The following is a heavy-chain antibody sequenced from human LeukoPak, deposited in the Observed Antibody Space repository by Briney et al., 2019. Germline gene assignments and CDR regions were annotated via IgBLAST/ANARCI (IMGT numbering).Heavy chain of an antibody. J-gene: IGHJ4*02. CDR1: GFTFSSYA. V-gene: IGHV3-23*01. CDR2: VSGGGSST. D-gene: IGHD6-19*01. Sequence: GGPLRLSCAASGFTFSSYAMTWVRQAPGKGLEWVSVVSGGGSSTYYADSVKGRFIISRDNSENTLYLQMNSLRAEDTAIYYCAKRGSGWYLDYWGQGTLVTVSS. CDR3: AKRGSGWYLDY.